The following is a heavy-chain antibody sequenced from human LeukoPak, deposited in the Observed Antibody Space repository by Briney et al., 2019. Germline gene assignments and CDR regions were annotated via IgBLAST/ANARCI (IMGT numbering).Heavy chain of an antibody. CDR1: GGSIYRLSYY. Sequence: WETLSLLCTVSGGSIYRLSYYWGWIRQPPGKGLEWIGSIYYRGSTYYNPSLKSRVTISVDTSKNQFSLKLSSVTAADTAVYYCARSGSYSYWGQGTLVTVSS. J-gene: IGHJ4*02. V-gene: IGHV4-39*01. D-gene: IGHD1-26*01. CDR3: ARSGSYSY. CDR2: IYYRGST.